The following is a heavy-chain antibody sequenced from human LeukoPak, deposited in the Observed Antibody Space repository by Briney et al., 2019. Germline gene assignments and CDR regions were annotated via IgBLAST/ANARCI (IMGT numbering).Heavy chain of an antibody. CDR2: IRRKGQSYST. V-gene: IGHV3-72*01. Sequence: GGSLRLSCVASGFIFSDYILDWVRQAPGKGLEWVGRIRRKGQSYSTEYAASVKDRFSISRDDSKNSLFLDMYSLKTEDTAVYHCSRDGKKSDNSGFDIWGQGTMVTVSS. D-gene: IGHD3-22*01. CDR3: SRDGKKSDNSGFDI. CDR1: GFIFSDYI. J-gene: IGHJ3*02.